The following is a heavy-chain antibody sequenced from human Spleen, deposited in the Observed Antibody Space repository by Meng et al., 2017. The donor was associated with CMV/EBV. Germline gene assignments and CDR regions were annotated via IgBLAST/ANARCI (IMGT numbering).Heavy chain of an antibody. CDR3: ASAFRSRGVTDSFDP. V-gene: IGHV3-21*04. CDR2: ISSSSSYI. CDR1: GFTFSSYS. D-gene: IGHD4-23*01. J-gene: IGHJ5*02. Sequence: GESLKISCAASGFTFSSYSMNWVRQAPGKGLEWVSSISSSSSYIYYADSVKGRFTISRDNAKNSLYLQMNSLRAEDTAFYYCASAFRSRGVTDSFDPWGQGTLVTVSS.